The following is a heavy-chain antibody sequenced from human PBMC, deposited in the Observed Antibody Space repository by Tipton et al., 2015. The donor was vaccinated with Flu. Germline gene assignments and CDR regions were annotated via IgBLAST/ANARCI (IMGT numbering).Heavy chain of an antibody. Sequence: QSGAEVKKPGESLKISCKASGYIFTTYWIGWVRQMPGKGLEWMGIIYPGDSDTRYSPSFQGQVTISVDKSISTAYLQWSSLKASDTAIYYCARRGSVRTADYWGQGTLVTVSS. CDR2: IYPGDSDT. V-gene: IGHV5-51*03. CDR1: GYIFTTYW. CDR3: ARRGSVRTADY. J-gene: IGHJ4*02. D-gene: IGHD3-10*01.